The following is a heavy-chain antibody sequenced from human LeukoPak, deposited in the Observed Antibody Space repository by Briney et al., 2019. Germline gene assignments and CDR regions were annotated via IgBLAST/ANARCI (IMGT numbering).Heavy chain of an antibody. J-gene: IGHJ4*02. CDR2: ISGSGGST. V-gene: IGHV3-23*01. Sequence: GGSLRLSCAASGFTSSSYAMSWVRQDPGKGLEWVSSISGSGGSTYYADSVKGRFTISRDNSKITLYLQMNSLRAEDTAVYYCAKDPNTYYYDTSGYYFHYWGQGTLVTVSS. D-gene: IGHD3-22*01. CDR1: GFTSSSYA. CDR3: AKDPNTYYYDTSGYYFHY.